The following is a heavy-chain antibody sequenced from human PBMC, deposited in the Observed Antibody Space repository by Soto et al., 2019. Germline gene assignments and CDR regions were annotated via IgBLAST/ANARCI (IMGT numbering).Heavy chain of an antibody. CDR3: AHRPSYCSGGSCYPGFDY. D-gene: IGHD2-15*01. V-gene: IGHV2-5*02. Sequence: QITLKESGPTLVKPTQTLTLTCTFSGFSLSTSGVGVGWIRQPPGKALEWLALIYWDDDKRYSPSLKSRLTTTKXTXXXQXXLTMTNMDPVDTATYYCAHRPSYCSGGSCYPGFDYWGQGTLVTVSS. J-gene: IGHJ4*02. CDR1: GFSLSTSGVG. CDR2: IYWDDDK.